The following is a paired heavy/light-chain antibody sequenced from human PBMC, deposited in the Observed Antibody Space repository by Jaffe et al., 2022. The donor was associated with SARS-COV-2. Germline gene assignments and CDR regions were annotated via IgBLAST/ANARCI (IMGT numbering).Light chain of an antibody. CDR2: RNN. CDR1: SSNIGSNY. CDR3: AAWDDSLSGLWV. Sequence: QSVLTQPPSASGTPGQRVTISCSGSSSNIGSNYVYWYQQLPGTAPKLLIYRNNQRPSGVPDRFSGSKSGTSASLAISGLRSEDEADYYCAAWDDSLSGLWVFGGGTKLTVL. V-gene: IGLV1-47*01. J-gene: IGLJ3*02.
Heavy chain of an antibody. Sequence: QVQLVQSGAEVKKPGASVKVSCKVSGYTLTELSMHWVRQAPGKGLEWMGGFDPEDGETIYAQKFQGRVTMTEDTSTDTAYMELSSLRSEDTAVYYCATGNKVRGMDVWGQGTTVTVSS. CDR3: ATGNKVRGMDV. CDR2: FDPEDGET. D-gene: IGHD3-10*01. CDR1: GYTLTELS. V-gene: IGHV1-24*01. J-gene: IGHJ6*02.